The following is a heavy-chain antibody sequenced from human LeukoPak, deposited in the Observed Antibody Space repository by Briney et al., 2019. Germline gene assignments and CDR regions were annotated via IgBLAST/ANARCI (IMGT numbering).Heavy chain of an antibody. CDR1: GFTFSSYW. V-gene: IGHV3-7*01. Sequence: SGGSLRLSCAASGFTFSSYWMSWVRQAPGKGLEWVANIKQDGREKYYVDSVKGRFTISRDNAKNSLYLQMNSLRAEDTAVYYRARVEDYDILTGFDYWGQGTLVTVSS. CDR3: ARVEDYDILTGFDY. J-gene: IGHJ4*02. D-gene: IGHD3-9*01. CDR2: IKQDGREK.